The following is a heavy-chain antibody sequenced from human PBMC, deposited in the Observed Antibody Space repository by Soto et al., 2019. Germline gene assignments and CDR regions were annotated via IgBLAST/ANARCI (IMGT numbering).Heavy chain of an antibody. CDR3: ANPPTYYDILTGYYSRAFYDY. CDR2: ISGGGGST. V-gene: IGHV3-23*01. J-gene: IGHJ4*02. CDR1: GFTFSSYA. D-gene: IGHD3-9*01. Sequence: PGGSLRLSCAASGFTFSSYAMNWVRQAPGKGLEWVSAISGGGGSTYYADSVKGRFTISRDNSKNTLYLQMNSLRVEDTAVYYCANPPTYYDILTGYYSRAFYDYWGQGTLVTVSS.